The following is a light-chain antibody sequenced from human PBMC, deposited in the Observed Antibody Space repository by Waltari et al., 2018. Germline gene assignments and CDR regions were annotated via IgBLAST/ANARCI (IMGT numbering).Light chain of an antibody. CDR3: VLSMGSGIWV. J-gene: IGLJ3*02. CDR2: DTN. Sequence: QTVVTQEPSLSVSPGGTVTLTCGLTSGSVYTTYYPYWLQPAPGQAPPTLIFDTNTRPSGVPDRFSGSILDNKAALTITGAQADDESDYYCVLSMGSGIWVFGGGTKLTVL. V-gene: IGLV8-61*01. CDR1: SGSVYTTYY.